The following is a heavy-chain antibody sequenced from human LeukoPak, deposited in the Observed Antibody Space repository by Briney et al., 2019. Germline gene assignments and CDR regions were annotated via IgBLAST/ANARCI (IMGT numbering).Heavy chain of an antibody. J-gene: IGHJ4*02. V-gene: IGHV3-48*02. CDR3: ARANPTSVP. CDR2: ISSSSSTI. Sequence: GGSLRLSCAASGFTFSSYSMNWVRQAPGKGLEWVSYISSSSSTIYYADSVKGRFTISRDNAKNSLYLQMNGLRDEDTAVYYCARANPTSVPWGQGTLVTVSS. CDR1: GFTFSSYS.